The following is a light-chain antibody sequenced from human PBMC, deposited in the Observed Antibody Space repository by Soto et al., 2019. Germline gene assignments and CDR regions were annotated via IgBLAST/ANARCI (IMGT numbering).Light chain of an antibody. Sequence: EIVMTQSPATLSVSPGERATLSCRASQSVSSNLAWYQQKPGQAPRLLIYDASNRATGIPARFSGSGSGTDFTLTISSLEPEDFAVYYCQQRSNWPPITFGQGTRLAN. J-gene: IGKJ5*01. V-gene: IGKV3-11*01. CDR3: QQRSNWPPIT. CDR1: QSVSSN. CDR2: DAS.